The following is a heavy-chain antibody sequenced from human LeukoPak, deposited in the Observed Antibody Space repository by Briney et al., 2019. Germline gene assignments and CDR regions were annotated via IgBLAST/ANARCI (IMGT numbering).Heavy chain of an antibody. J-gene: IGHJ4*02. D-gene: IGHD2-15*01. Sequence: PSETLSLTCTVSGGSISSYYWSWIRQPAGKGLEWIGRISSSGSTDYNPSLKSRVTMSVDTSKTQFSLKLSSVTDADTAVYYCAREGRSSTPGYWGQGTLATVSS. CDR3: AREGRSSTPGY. CDR2: ISSSGST. CDR1: GGSISSYY. V-gene: IGHV4-4*07.